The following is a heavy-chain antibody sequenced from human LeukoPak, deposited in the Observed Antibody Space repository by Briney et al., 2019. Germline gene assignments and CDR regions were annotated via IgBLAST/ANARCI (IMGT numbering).Heavy chain of an antibody. CDR1: GFTFDDYG. CDR2: INWNGGST. J-gene: IGHJ4*02. CDR3: AKDRTFEEYSFDF. Sequence: GGSLRLSCAASGFTFDDYGLSWVRQAPGKGLEWVSTINWNGGSTGYADSVKGRFTISRDNSKSTLYLQMTSLRPEDTALYYCAKDRTFEEYSFDFWGQGTLVTVSS. D-gene: IGHD3-10*01. V-gene: IGHV3-20*04.